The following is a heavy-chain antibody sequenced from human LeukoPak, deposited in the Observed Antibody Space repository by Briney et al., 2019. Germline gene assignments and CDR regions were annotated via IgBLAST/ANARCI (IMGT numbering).Heavy chain of an antibody. V-gene: IGHV4-39*07. J-gene: IGHJ4*02. D-gene: IGHD3-22*01. CDR3: ARVRITMIVPEYFDF. CDR1: GGSISSSSYY. Sequence: PSETLSLTCTVSGGSISSSSYYWGWIRQPPGKGLEWIGSIYYSGSTYYNPSLKSRVTVSLDTSKNHFSLKLNSVTAADTAVYYCARVRITMIVPEYFDFWGQGTLVTVSS. CDR2: IYYSGST.